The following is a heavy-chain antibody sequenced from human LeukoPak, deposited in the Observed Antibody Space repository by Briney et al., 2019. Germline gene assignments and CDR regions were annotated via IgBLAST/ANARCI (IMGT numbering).Heavy chain of an antibody. V-gene: IGHV3-30*04. J-gene: IGHJ4*02. CDR1: GFTFSSYS. CDR3: VIGNYDILTGYY. CDR2: ISYDGSNK. Sequence: GGSLRLSCAASGFTFSSYSIHWVRQAPGKGLEWVSDISYDGSNKYYADSVKGRFTISRDNSKNTLYLQKNSLRAEDTAVYYGVIGNYDILTGYYWGQGTLVTVSS. D-gene: IGHD3-9*01.